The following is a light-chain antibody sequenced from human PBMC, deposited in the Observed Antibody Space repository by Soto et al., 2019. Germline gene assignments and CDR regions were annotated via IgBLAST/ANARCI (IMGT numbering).Light chain of an antibody. Sequence: EIVMTQSPATLSVSPGERVALSCGASQSVSSNLAWYQQKPGQAPRLLIFGVSTRATGIPARFSGSGSGTEFTLTISSLQSEDFAVYYCQQYNKWPPITFGQGTRLEIK. J-gene: IGKJ5*01. V-gene: IGKV3-15*01. CDR1: QSVSSN. CDR3: QQYNKWPPIT. CDR2: GVS.